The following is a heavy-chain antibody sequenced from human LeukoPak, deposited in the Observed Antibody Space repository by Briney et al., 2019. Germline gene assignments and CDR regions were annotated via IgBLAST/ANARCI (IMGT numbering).Heavy chain of an antibody. D-gene: IGHD3-10*01. CDR1: GFTFSSYA. CDR3: AKMTPVGLLWFGELLTDY. V-gene: IGHV3-23*01. J-gene: IGHJ4*02. Sequence: PGGSLRLPCAASGFTFSSYAMSWVRQAPGKGLEWVSAISGSGGSTYYADSVKGRFTISRNNSKNTLYLQMNSLRAEDTAVYYCAKMTPVGLLWFGELLTDYWGQGTLVTVSS. CDR2: ISGSGGST.